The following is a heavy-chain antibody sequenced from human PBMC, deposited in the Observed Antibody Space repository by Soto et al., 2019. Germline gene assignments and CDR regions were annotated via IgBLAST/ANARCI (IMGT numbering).Heavy chain of an antibody. CDR1: GGTFSSYT. J-gene: IGHJ5*02. V-gene: IGHV1-69*02. Sequence: QVQLVQSGAEVKKPGSSVKVSCKASGGTFSSYTISWVRQAPGQGLEWMGRIIPILGIANYAQKFQGRVTITADKSTSTAYMELSSLRSDDTAVYYFERASWGEPLPPSWFDPWGQGTLVTVSS. CDR3: ERASWGEPLPPSWFDP. D-gene: IGHD7-27*01. CDR2: IIPILGIA.